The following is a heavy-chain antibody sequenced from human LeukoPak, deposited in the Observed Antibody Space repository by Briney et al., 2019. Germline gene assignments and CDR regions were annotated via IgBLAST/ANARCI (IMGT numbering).Heavy chain of an antibody. D-gene: IGHD1-14*01. CDR1: GGSISSYY. CDR2: IYYSGST. CDR3: ARVLGATTYYYMDV. J-gene: IGHJ6*03. V-gene: IGHV4-59*01. Sequence: SETLSLTCTVSGGSISSYYWSWIRQPPGKGLEWIGYIYYSGSTNYNPSLKSRVTISVDTSMNQFSLKLSSVTAADTAVYYCARVLGATTYYYMDVWGKGTTVTVSS.